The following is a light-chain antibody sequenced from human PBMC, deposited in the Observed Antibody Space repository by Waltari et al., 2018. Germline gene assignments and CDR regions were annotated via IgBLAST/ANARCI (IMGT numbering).Light chain of an antibody. CDR2: SNT. CDR3: QSFDTGVSGPVV. V-gene: IGLV1-40*01. J-gene: IGLJ3*02. CDR1: TSNIGAGYD. Sequence: QSVLTQAPSVSGAPGQRVTVSCTGGTSNIGAGYDVHWYQVLPGAAPKLLLYSNTNRPTVVPDRFSCSKSDTSASLVITGLQAEDEGDYYGQSFDTGVSGPVVFGGGTKLTVL.